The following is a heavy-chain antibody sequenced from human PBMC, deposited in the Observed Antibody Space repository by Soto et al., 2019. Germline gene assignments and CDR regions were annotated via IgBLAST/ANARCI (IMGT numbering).Heavy chain of an antibody. CDR2: IWYDGSNK. CDR1: GFTFSSYG. Sequence: QVQLVESGGGVVQPGRSLRLSCAASGFTFSSYGMHWVRQAPGKGLEWVAVIWYDGSNKYYADSVKGRFTISRDNSKNTLYLQMNSLRAADTAVYYCARDIAAAGTSYYYYGMDVWGQGTTVTVSS. V-gene: IGHV3-33*01. D-gene: IGHD6-13*01. J-gene: IGHJ6*02. CDR3: ARDIAAAGTSYYYYGMDV.